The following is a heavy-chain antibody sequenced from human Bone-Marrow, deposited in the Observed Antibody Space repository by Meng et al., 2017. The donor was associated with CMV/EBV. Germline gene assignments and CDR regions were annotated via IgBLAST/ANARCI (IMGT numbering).Heavy chain of an antibody. V-gene: IGHV3-74*03. CDR1: GFTFSNYW. D-gene: IGHD3-3*01. J-gene: IGHJ6*02. Sequence: GESLKISCAASGFTFSNYWMHWVRQGPGKGLVWVSRINSDGSSITYADSVKGRFIISRDNAKNTLFLQMNSLRAEDTAVYFCARDWGYYDFWSAYHYGMDVWGQGTTVTV. CDR2: INSDGSSI. CDR3: ARDWGYYDFWSAYHYGMDV.